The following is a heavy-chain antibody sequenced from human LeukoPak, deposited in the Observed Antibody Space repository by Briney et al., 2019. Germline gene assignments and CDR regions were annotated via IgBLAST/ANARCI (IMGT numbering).Heavy chain of an antibody. D-gene: IGHD1-26*01. CDR3: AREGGEWELLRTFDY. CDR1: GFTFSSYE. J-gene: IGHJ4*02. Sequence: GGSLRLSCAASGFTFSSYEMNWVRQAPAQGLEWVSYISSSGSTIYYADSVKGRFTISRDNAKNSLYLQMNSLRAEDTAVYYCAREGGEWELLRTFDYWGQGTLVTVSS. V-gene: IGHV3-48*03. CDR2: ISSSGSTI.